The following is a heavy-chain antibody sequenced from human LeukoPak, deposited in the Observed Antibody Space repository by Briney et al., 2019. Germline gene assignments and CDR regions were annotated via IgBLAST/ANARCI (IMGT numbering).Heavy chain of an antibody. J-gene: IGHJ4*02. V-gene: IGHV3-48*03. CDR3: ARRLEYSGSKGVFDY. CDR2: ISKSGYTI. Sequence: TGGSLRLSCVASGFTFSSYEMNWVRQAPGKGLERVSYISKSGYTIHYADSVQGRFTHADSVQGRFTISRDNSKNTLDLQMNSLRAEDTAVYYCARRLEYSGSKGVFDYWGQGTLVTVSS. D-gene: IGHD1-26*01. CDR1: GFTFSSYE.